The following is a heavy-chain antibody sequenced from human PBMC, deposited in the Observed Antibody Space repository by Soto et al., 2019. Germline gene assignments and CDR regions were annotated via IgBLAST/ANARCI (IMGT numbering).Heavy chain of an antibody. Sequence: GGSLRLSCAASGFTFSSYGMHWVRQAPGKGLEWVAVIWYDGSNKYYADSVKGRFTISRDNSKNTLYLQMNSLRAEDTAVYYCARVSPSYYYDSSGYSRDYYYYGMDVWGQGTTVTVSS. J-gene: IGHJ6*02. CDR1: GFTFSSYG. V-gene: IGHV3-33*01. D-gene: IGHD3-22*01. CDR2: IWYDGSNK. CDR3: ARVSPSYYYDSSGYSRDYYYYGMDV.